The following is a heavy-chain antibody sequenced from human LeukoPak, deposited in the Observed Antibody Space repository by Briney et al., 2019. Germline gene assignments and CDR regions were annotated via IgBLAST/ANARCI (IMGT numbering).Heavy chain of an antibody. D-gene: IGHD5-18*01. V-gene: IGHV4-34*01. CDR3: ARGRGYSYGYRFDY. Sequence: SETLSLTCAVYGGSFSGYYWSWIRQPPGKGLEWIGEINHSGSTNYNPSLKSRVTISVDTSKNQFSLKLSSVTAADTAVYYCARGRGYSYGYRFDYWGQGTLVTVSS. CDR1: GGSFSGYY. J-gene: IGHJ4*02. CDR2: INHSGST.